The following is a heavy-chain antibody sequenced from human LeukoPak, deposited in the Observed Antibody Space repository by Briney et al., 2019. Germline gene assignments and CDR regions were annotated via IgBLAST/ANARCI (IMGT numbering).Heavy chain of an antibody. CDR3: ATYGSGKKTFDY. D-gene: IGHD3-10*01. CDR2: IIPIFGTA. CDR1: GGTFSSYA. J-gene: IGHJ4*02. Sequence: ASVKVSCKASGGTFSSYAISWVRQAPGQGLEWMGGIIPIFGTANYAQKFQGRVTITADESTSTAYTELSSLRSEDTAVYYCATYGSGKKTFDYWGQGTLVTVSS. V-gene: IGHV1-69*13.